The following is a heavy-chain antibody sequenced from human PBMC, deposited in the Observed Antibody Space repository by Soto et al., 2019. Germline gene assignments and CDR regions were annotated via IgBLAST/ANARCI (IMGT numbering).Heavy chain of an antibody. J-gene: IGHJ5*02. CDR3: AREKGQENWNYVRWFDP. V-gene: IGHV1-69*06. D-gene: IGHD1-7*01. Sequence: SVKVSCKASGGTFSSYAISWVRQAPGQGLEWMGGIIPIFGTANYAQKFQGRVTITADKSTSTAYMEVSSLRSEDTAVYYCAREKGQENWNYVRWFDPWGQGTLVTVSS. CDR1: GGTFSSYA. CDR2: IIPIFGTA.